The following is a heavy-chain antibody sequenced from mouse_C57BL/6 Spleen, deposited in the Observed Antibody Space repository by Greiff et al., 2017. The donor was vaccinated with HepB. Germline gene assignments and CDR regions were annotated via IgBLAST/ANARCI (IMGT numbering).Heavy chain of an antibody. Sequence: EVQLQQSGTVLARPGASVKMSCKTSGYTFTSYWMHWVKQRPGQGLEWIGAIYPGNSDTSYNQKFKGKAKLTAVTSASTAYMELSSLTNEDSAVYYCTRVDYSNPYYAMDYWGQGTSVTVSS. CDR2: IYPGNSDT. V-gene: IGHV1-5*01. D-gene: IGHD2-5*01. CDR3: TRVDYSNPYYAMDY. CDR1: GYTFTSYW. J-gene: IGHJ4*01.